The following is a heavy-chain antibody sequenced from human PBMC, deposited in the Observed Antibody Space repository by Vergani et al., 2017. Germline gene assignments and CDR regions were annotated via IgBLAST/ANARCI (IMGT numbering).Heavy chain of an antibody. CDR2: IRYVGSNK. Sequence: QVQLVESGGGVVQPGGSLRLSCAASGFTFSSYGMHWVRQAPGKGLEWVAFIRYVGSNKYYADSVKGRFTISRDNSKNTLYLQMNSLRAEDTAVYYCAKTKAGGSEIFDYWGQGTLVTVSS. J-gene: IGHJ4*02. CDR1: GFTFSSYG. CDR3: AKTKAGGSEIFDY. V-gene: IGHV3-30*02. D-gene: IGHD1-26*01.